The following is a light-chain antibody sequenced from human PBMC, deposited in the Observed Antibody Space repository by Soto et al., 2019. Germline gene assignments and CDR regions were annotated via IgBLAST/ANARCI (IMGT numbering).Light chain of an antibody. CDR1: SSDIGKNY. V-gene: IGLV1-51*01. CDR2: DND. CDR3: GTWDNSLTDYV. Sequence: QSALTQPPSVSAAPGQKVFISCSGSSSDIGKNYVSWYQHLPGEAPKFLIYDNDKRPSGVPDRFSASKSGTSATLAITGLQTGDEADYFCGTWDNSLTDYVFGTGTQLTVL. J-gene: IGLJ1*01.